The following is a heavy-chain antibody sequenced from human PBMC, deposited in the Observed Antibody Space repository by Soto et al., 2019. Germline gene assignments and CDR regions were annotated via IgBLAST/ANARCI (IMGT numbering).Heavy chain of an antibody. CDR1: GGSISSSSYY. J-gene: IGHJ1*01. Sequence: SETLSLTCTVSGGSISSSSYYWGWIRQPPGKGLEWIGSIYYSGSTYYNPSLKSRVTISVDTSKNQFSLKLSSVTAADTAVYYCARSEYSSSWYSEYFQHWGQGNLVTVS. V-gene: IGHV4-39*01. CDR3: ARSEYSSSWYSEYFQH. D-gene: IGHD6-13*01. CDR2: IYYSGST.